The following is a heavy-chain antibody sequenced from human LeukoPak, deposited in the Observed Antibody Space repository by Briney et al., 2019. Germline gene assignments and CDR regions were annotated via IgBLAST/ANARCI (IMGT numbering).Heavy chain of an antibody. Sequence: PSETLSLTCTVSGYSISSGYYWGWIRQPPGKGLEWIGSIYHSGSTYYNPSLKSRVTISVDTSKNQFSLKLSSVTAADTAVYYCARADYVWGSYRYTPTYFDYWGQGTLVTVSS. J-gene: IGHJ4*02. CDR1: GYSISSGYY. V-gene: IGHV4-38-2*02. CDR2: IYHSGST. D-gene: IGHD3-16*02. CDR3: ARADYVWGSYRYTPTYFDY.